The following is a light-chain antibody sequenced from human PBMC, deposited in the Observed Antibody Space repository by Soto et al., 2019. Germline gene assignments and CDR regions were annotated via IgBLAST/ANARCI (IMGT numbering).Light chain of an antibody. J-gene: IGKJ1*01. CDR3: QQYGSSPQT. V-gene: IGKV3-15*01. CDR1: QSVCTN. CDR2: GAS. Sequence: IVMTQSPATLSVYPGERATLSCRASQSVCTNLAWYQQKPGQAPRLLMYGASTRATGIPASFSGSGSGTEFILTISSLQSEDFAVYYCQQYGSSPQTFGQGSKVDIK.